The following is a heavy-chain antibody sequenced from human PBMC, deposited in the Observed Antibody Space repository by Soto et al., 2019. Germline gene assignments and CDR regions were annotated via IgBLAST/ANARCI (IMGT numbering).Heavy chain of an antibody. D-gene: IGHD3-9*01. CDR2: INHSGST. V-gene: IGHV4-39*01. Sequence: SETLSLTCTVSGVSISSGGHYWSWIRQTPGKGLEWIGEINHSGSTNYNPSLKSRVTISVDTSKNEFSLKLTSVTAADTALYYCASAHYDILTGDYGNYWGQGTLVTVSS. J-gene: IGHJ4*02. CDR3: ASAHYDILTGDYGNY. CDR1: GVSISSGGHY.